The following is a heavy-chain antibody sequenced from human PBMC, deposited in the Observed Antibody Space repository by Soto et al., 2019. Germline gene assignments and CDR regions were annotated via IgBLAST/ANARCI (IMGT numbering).Heavy chain of an antibody. Sequence: SETLSLTCAVYGGSFSGYYWSWIRQPPGKGLEWIGEINHSGSTNYNPSLKSRVTISVDTSKNQFSLKLSSVTAADTAVYYCARGAREWLSLYYYYYMDVWGKGTTVTVSS. CDR2: INHSGST. CDR1: GGSFSGYY. D-gene: IGHD3-3*01. CDR3: ARGAREWLSLYYYYYMDV. V-gene: IGHV4-34*01. J-gene: IGHJ6*03.